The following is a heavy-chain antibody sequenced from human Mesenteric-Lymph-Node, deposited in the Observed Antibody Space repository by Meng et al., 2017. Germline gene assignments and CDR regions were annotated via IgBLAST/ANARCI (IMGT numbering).Heavy chain of an antibody. Sequence: ASVKVSCKASGYTFTSYGISWVRQAPGQGLEWMGWISAYNGNTNYAQKLQGRVTMTTDTSTSTAYMELRSLRSDDTAVYYCAREHQEEYQDDSSGYYYSSPRGWFDPWGQGTLVTVSS. D-gene: IGHD3-22*01. CDR1: GYTFTSYG. V-gene: IGHV1-18*01. J-gene: IGHJ5*02. CDR2: ISAYNGNT. CDR3: AREHQEEYQDDSSGYYYSSPRGWFDP.